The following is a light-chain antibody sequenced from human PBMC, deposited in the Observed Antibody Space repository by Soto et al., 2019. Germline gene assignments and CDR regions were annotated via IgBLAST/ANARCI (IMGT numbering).Light chain of an antibody. Sequence: QSALTQPPSVSGSPGQSVTISCTGTSSDVGSYNRVSWYQQPPGTAPKLMIYEVSNRPSGVPDRFSGSKSGNTASLTISGLQAEDEADYYCSSYTSSSTFGFVFGGGTQLTVL. J-gene: IGLJ7*01. CDR2: EVS. CDR3: SSYTSSSTFGFV. V-gene: IGLV2-18*02. CDR1: SSDVGSYNR.